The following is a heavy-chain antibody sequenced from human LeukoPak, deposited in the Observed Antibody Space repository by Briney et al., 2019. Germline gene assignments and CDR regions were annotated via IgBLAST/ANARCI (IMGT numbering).Heavy chain of an antibody. Sequence: SETLSLTCAVYGGSFSGYYWSWIRQPPGKGLEWIGEINHRGSTNYNPSLKSRVTISVDTSKNQFSLKLSSVTAADTAVYYCAREWKPSITIFGVVARRPYYFDYWGQGTLVTVSS. D-gene: IGHD3-3*01. V-gene: IGHV4-34*01. CDR3: AREWKPSITIFGVVARRPYYFDY. J-gene: IGHJ4*02. CDR1: GGSFSGYY. CDR2: INHRGST.